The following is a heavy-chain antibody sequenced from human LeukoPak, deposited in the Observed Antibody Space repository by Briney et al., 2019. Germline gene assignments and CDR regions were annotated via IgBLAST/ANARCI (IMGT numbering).Heavy chain of an antibody. CDR3: ARVNYYDSSAYSFDY. CDR2: INPNSGDT. CDR1: GYTFTGYY. D-gene: IGHD3-22*01. J-gene: IGHJ4*02. V-gene: IGHV1-2*02. Sequence: AASVQVSCKASGYTFTGYYMHWVRQAPGQGLEWMGWINPNSGDTNYAQKFQGRVTMTRDTSISTAYMDLSRLRSDDTAVYYCARVNYYDSSAYSFDYWGQGTLVTVSS.